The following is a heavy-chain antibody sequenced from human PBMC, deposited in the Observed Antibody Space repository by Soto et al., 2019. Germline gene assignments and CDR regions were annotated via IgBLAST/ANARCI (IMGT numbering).Heavy chain of an antibody. V-gene: IGHV2-5*01. Sequence: PTLVNPTQTLTLTCTFSGFSLSTSGVGVGWIRQPPGKALEWLALIYWNDDKRYSPSLKSRLTITKDTSKNQVVLTMTNMDPVDTATYYCAHIPMITMAYYYGMDVWGQGTTVTVSS. CDR1: GFSLSTSGVG. D-gene: IGHD3-10*01. CDR2: IYWNDDK. CDR3: AHIPMITMAYYYGMDV. J-gene: IGHJ6*02.